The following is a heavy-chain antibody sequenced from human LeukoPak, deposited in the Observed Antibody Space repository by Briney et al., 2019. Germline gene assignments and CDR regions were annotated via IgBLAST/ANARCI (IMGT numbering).Heavy chain of an antibody. CDR2: ISYDGEKT. V-gene: IGHV3-30*18. Sequence: GGSLRLSCAASGFTFSSSGMPWVRQAPGKGLEWVAVISYDGEKTYYGDSVRGRFTISRDNSKNTLFLHMNSLRVDDTAVYYCAKVPPTSVTREGMDVWGQGTMVRVSS. D-gene: IGHD4-17*01. J-gene: IGHJ6*02. CDR3: AKVPPTSVTREGMDV. CDR1: GFTFSSSG.